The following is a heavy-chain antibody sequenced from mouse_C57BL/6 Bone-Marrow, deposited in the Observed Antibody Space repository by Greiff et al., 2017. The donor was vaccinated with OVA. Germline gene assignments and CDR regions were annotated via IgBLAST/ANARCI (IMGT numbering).Heavy chain of an antibody. D-gene: IGHD2-3*01. Sequence: EVQLVESGGGLVKPGGSLKLSCAASGFTFSSYAMSWVRQTPEKRLEWVATISDGGSYTYYPDNVKGRFTISRDIAKNNLYLQMSHLKSEDTAMYYCARAYDDPPYYYAMDYWGQGTSVTVSS. V-gene: IGHV5-4*01. CDR2: ISDGGSYT. J-gene: IGHJ4*01. CDR3: ARAYDDPPYYYAMDY. CDR1: GFTFSSYA.